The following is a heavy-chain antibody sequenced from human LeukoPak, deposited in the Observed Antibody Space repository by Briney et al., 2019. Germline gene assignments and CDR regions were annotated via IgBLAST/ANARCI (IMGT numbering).Heavy chain of an antibody. D-gene: IGHD3-3*01. J-gene: IGHJ6*02. V-gene: IGHV4-4*07. CDR3: ASQNYDFWSGYSGNYYYGMDV. CDR1: GGSISSYY. CDR2: IYTSGST. Sequence: SETLSLTCTVSGGSISSYYWSWIRQPAGKGLEWIGRIYTSGSTNYNPSLKSRVTISVDTSKNQFSLKLSSVTAADTAVYYCASQNYDFWSGYSGNYYYGMDVWGQGTTVTVSS.